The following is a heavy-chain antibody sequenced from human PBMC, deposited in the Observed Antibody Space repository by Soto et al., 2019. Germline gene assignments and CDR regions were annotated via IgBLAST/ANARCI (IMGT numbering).Heavy chain of an antibody. V-gene: IGHV5-10-1*01. CDR1: GYTFSNNW. D-gene: IGHD3-16*01. CDR2: IDPSGSYT. Sequence: GESLKISCQGSGYTFSNNWISWVRQKPGKGLEWMGKIDPSGSYTDYSPSFQGHVSLSVDKSINTAYLQWSSLRASDTAIYYCARHYICRGGDCYYYGMDVWGQGTTVTVSS. CDR3: ARHYICRGGDCYYYGMDV. J-gene: IGHJ6*02.